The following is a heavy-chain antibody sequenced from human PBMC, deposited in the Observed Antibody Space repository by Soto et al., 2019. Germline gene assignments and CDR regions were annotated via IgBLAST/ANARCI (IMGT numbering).Heavy chain of an antibody. V-gene: IGHV4-39*01. D-gene: IGHD2-15*01. CDR1: GGCISSGSYY. J-gene: IGHJ4*02. Sequence: QLQLHESGPGVVKPAETLSLTCSVSGGCISSGSYYWAWIRQPPGKGLDWIGNIYYSGTTYYNPSLQSGVTRSVDMSKNQLSLTLSSVTAADTAVYYCARRAPGSHFFDYWGQGTLVTVSS. CDR2: IYYSGTT. CDR3: ARRAPGSHFFDY.